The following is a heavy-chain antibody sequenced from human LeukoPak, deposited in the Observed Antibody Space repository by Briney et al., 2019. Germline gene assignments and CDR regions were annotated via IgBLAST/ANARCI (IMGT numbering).Heavy chain of an antibody. J-gene: IGHJ4*02. D-gene: IGHD6-13*01. CDR2: INPNNGGT. CDR1: GYTFPGYY. Sequence: GASVKVSCKASGYTFPGYYMHWVRQAPAQGLEGMGWINPNNGGTNYAQNFQGRVTMTRDTSINTAYMELSRLRSDDTAVYYCARDWSGGAAAVYYWGRGTLVTVSS. CDR3: ARDWSGGAAAVYY. V-gene: IGHV1-2*02.